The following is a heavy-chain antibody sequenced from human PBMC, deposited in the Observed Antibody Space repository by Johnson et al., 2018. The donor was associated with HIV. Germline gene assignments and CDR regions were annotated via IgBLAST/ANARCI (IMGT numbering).Heavy chain of an antibody. J-gene: IGHJ3*02. CDR3: ARAPPYGDYGDTFDI. CDR2: IYSAGTT. D-gene: IGHD4-17*01. Sequence: VQLVESGGGLVQPGRSLRLSCAASGFTFSSSAMHWVHQAPGKGLEWVSVIYSAGTTYYADSVKGRFTIFRDNSKNTRYLHMTSLGAEETAVYYCARAPPYGDYGDTFDIWGQGTMVSVSS. CDR1: GFTFSSSA. V-gene: IGHV3-66*01.